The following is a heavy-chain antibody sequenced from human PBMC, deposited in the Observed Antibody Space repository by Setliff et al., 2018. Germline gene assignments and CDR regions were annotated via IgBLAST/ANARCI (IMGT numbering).Heavy chain of an antibody. V-gene: IGHV5-51*01. CDR2: IYPGDSDT. Sequence: GESLKISCKGSGYCFTNYWIGWVRQKTGKGLEWMGIIYPGDSDTRYSPSFQGQVTISADRSTRTAYLQWSSLKASDTAFYYCARSDYGDYFAWDAYGMDVWGQGTTVTVSS. J-gene: IGHJ6*02. CDR3: ARSDYGDYFAWDAYGMDV. CDR1: GYCFTNYW. D-gene: IGHD4-17*01.